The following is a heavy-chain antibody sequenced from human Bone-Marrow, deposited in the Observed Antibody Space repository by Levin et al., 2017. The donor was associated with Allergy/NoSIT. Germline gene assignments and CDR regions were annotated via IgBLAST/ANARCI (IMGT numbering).Heavy chain of an antibody. CDR3: ARVYCSGGSCYSGSYYYYYYGMDV. V-gene: IGHV3-30-3*01. Sequence: GGSLRLSCAASGFTFSSYAMHWVRQAPGKGLEWVAVISYDGSNKYYADSVKGRFTISRDNSKNTLYLQMNSLRAEDTAVYYCARVYCSGGSCYSGSYYYYYYGMDVWGQGTTVTVSS. CDR2: ISYDGSNK. D-gene: IGHD2-15*01. J-gene: IGHJ6*02. CDR1: GFTFSSYA.